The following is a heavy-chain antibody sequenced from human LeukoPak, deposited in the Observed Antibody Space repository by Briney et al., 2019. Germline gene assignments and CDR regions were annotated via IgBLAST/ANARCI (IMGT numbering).Heavy chain of an antibody. CDR2: IKQDGSEK. D-gene: IGHD3-3*01. CDR3: ARDGSGYDFWSGYYHPYYFDY. Sequence: GGSLRLSCAASGFTFSSYWTSWVRQAPGKGLEWVANIKQDGSEKYYVDSVKGRFTISRDNAKNSLYLQMNSLRAEDTAVYYCARDGSGYDFWSGYYHPYYFDYWGQGTLVTVSS. CDR1: GFTFSSYW. V-gene: IGHV3-7*01. J-gene: IGHJ4*02.